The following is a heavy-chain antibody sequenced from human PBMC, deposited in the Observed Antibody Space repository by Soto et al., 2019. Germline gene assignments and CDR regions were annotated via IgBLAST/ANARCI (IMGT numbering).Heavy chain of an antibody. V-gene: IGHV1-3*01. CDR2: INAGNGNT. D-gene: IGHD3-3*01. Sequence: ASVKVSCKASGYTFTSYAMHWVRQAPGQRLEWMGWINAGNGNTKYSQKFQGRVTITRDTSASTAYMELSSLRSEDTAVYYCARRAITIFGVVMAFDYWGQGTLVTVSS. CDR1: GYTFTSYA. J-gene: IGHJ4*02. CDR3: ARRAITIFGVVMAFDY.